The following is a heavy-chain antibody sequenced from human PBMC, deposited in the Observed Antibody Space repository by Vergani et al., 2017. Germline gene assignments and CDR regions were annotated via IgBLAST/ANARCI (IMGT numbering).Heavy chain of an antibody. CDR1: GGSISSDNYY. J-gene: IGHJ1*01. Sequence: QVQLQESGPGLVKPSQTLSLTCTVSGGSISSDNYYWSWIRQPPGKGLEWIGYIYYSGFTYYNPSLKSRVSISVDTSKNQFFLKLSSVTAADTAVYYCARYSGGDSEYFQHWGQGTLVTVSS. V-gene: IGHV4-30-4*01. D-gene: IGHD1-26*01. CDR2: IYYSGFT. CDR3: ARYSGGDSEYFQH.